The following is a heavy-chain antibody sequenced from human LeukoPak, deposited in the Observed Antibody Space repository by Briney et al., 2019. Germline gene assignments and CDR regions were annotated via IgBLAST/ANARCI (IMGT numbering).Heavy chain of an antibody. J-gene: IGHJ3*02. CDR2: IKPDGSEK. D-gene: IGHD1-26*01. CDR1: GFSFSSYW. V-gene: IGHV3-7*05. Sequence: SGGSLRLSCAASGFSFSSYWMSWVRQAPGKGLEWVANIKPDGSEKYYVDPVKGRFTISRDNAKNSLYLEMNSLRAEDTAVYYCASVSGSYLYAFEIWGQGTMVTVSS. CDR3: ASVSGSYLYAFEI.